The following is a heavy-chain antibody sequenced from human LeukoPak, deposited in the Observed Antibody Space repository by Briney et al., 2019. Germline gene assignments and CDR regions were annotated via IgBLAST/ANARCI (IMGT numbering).Heavy chain of an antibody. CDR2: SRSKAYGGTT. Sequence: PGGSLRLSCTASGFTFGDYAMSWVRQAPGTGLEWVGFSRSKAYGGTTEYAASVKGRFTISRDDSKSIAYLQMNSLKTEDTAVYYCTRGTDFWSGSNFDYWGQGTLVTVSS. CDR1: GFTFGDYA. V-gene: IGHV3-49*04. J-gene: IGHJ4*02. D-gene: IGHD3-3*01. CDR3: TRGTDFWSGSNFDY.